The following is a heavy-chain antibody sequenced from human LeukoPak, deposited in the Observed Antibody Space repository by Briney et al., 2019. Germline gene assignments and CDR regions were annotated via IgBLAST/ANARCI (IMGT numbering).Heavy chain of an antibody. J-gene: IGHJ4*02. V-gene: IGHV4-34*01. CDR2: INHSGST. D-gene: IGHD2-2*01. CDR1: GGSFSGYY. CDR3: ARFGGCSSTSCYPFDY. Sequence: SETLSLTCAVYGGSFSGYYWSWIRQPPGKGLEWIGEINHSGSTNYNPSLKSRVTISVDTSKNQFSLKLSSVTAAGTAVYYCARFGGCSSTSCYPFDYWGQGTLVTVSS.